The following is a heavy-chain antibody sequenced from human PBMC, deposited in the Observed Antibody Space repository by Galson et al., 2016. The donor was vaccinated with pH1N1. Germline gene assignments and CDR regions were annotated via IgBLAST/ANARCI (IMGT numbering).Heavy chain of an antibody. V-gene: IGHV5-51*03. CDR2: IYPGDSDA. D-gene: IGHD3-10*01. Sequence: QSGAEVKKSGESLKISCKVSGYSFTTSWIGWVRQMPGKGLEWMGIIYPGDSDAIYSPFFEGQVTMSVDKSISTAYLQWTTLKASDTALYFCAGPENYGSGSLDYWGQGTLVTVSS. J-gene: IGHJ4*02. CDR3: AGPENYGSGSLDY. CDR1: GYSFTTSW.